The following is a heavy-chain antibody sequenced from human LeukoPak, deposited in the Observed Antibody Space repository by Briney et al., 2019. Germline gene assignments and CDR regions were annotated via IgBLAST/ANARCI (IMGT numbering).Heavy chain of an antibody. CDR3: AKDSSSDFWSYYFDY. J-gene: IGHJ4*02. V-gene: IGHV3-7*04. Sequence: GGSLRLSCAASGFTFTNYWTTWVRQVPGKGLEWVANIKQDGSETYYVDSVKGRFTISRDNAKNSLSLQMDSLRAEDTAVYYCAKDSSSDFWSYYFDYWGQGTLVTVSS. D-gene: IGHD3-3*01. CDR2: IKQDGSET. CDR1: GFTFTNYW.